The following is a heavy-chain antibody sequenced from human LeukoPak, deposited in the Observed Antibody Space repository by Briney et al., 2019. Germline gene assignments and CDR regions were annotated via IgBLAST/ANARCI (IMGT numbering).Heavy chain of an antibody. CDR2: IWYDGSNK. D-gene: IGHD2-2*02. CDR3: AKQRVVVVPAAITS. Sequence: PGRSLRLSCAASGFTFSSYGMHWVRQAPGKGLEWVAVIWYDGSNKYYADSVKGRFTISRDNSKNTLYLQMNSLRAEDTAVYYCAKQRVVVVPAAITSWGQGTLVTVSS. V-gene: IGHV3-33*06. CDR1: GFTFSSYG. J-gene: IGHJ5*02.